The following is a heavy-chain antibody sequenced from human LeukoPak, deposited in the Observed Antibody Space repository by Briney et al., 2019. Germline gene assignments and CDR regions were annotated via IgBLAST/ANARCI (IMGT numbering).Heavy chain of an antibody. D-gene: IGHD3-16*01. CDR1: GFTFSSYA. Sequence: PGGSLRLSCAASGFTFSSYAMNWVRQAPGKGLEWVSFIDSSSSSSNNIRYADSLKGRFAISRDNANNSLYLQMNSLRAEDTAVYYCARDLGGPDYWGQGTLVTVSS. V-gene: IGHV3-21*01. J-gene: IGHJ4*02. CDR3: ARDLGGPDY. CDR2: IDSSSSSSNNI.